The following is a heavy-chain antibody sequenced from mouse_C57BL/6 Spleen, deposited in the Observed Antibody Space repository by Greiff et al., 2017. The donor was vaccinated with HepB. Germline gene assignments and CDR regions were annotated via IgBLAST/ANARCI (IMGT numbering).Heavy chain of an antibody. D-gene: IGHD1-1*01. CDR2: INPYNGGT. V-gene: IGHV1-19*01. J-gene: IGHJ1*03. Sequence: EVQLQQSGPVLVKPGASVKMSCKASGYTFTDYYMNWVKQSHGKSLEWIGVINPYNGGTSYNQKFKGKATLTVDKSSSTAYMELNSLTSGDSAVYYCARDYGSSYGYFDVWGTGTTVTVSS. CDR1: GYTFTDYY. CDR3: ARDYGSSYGYFDV.